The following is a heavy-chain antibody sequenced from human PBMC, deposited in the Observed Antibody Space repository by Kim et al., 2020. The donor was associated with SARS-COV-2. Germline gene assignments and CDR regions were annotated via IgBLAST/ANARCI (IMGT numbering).Heavy chain of an antibody. D-gene: IGHD6-19*01. CDR3: ARASGWTGDY. V-gene: IGHV4-61*01. CDR1: GGSVSSDSHY. Sequence: SETLSLTCTVSGGSVSSDSHYWSWIRQPPGKGLEWIGYIYHSGSTNYNPSLKSRVTISVDKSKNQFSLKLSSVTAADTAVYYCARASGWTGDYWGQGTLV. CDR2: IYHSGST. J-gene: IGHJ4*02.